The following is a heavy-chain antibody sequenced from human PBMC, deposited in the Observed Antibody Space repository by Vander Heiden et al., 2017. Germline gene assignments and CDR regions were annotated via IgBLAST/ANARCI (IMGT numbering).Heavy chain of an antibody. J-gene: IGHJ4*02. CDR3: ARDKGGDHFDY. D-gene: IGHD4-17*01. CDR1: GGSISSYY. V-gene: IGHV4-59*01. CDR2: IYNSGST. Sequence: QVQLQESGPGLVTPSETLSLTCTVSGGSISSYYGSWIRQPPGKGLEWIGYIYNSGSTNYNPSLKSRVTISVDTSKNQFSLKLSSGTAADTAVYYCARDKGGDHFDYWGQGTLVTVSS.